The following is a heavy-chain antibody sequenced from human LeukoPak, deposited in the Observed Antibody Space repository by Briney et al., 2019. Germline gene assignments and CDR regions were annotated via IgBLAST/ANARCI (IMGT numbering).Heavy chain of an antibody. V-gene: IGHV3-21*01. CDR2: ISSSSSYI. CDR1: GFTFSSYS. CDR3: ARVAIGQIDY. D-gene: IGHD2/OR15-2a*01. J-gene: IGHJ4*02. Sequence: KTGGSLRLSCAASGFTFSSYSMNWVRQAPGKGLEWVSSISSSSSYIYYADSVKGRFTISRDNAKNSLYLQMNSLRAEDTAVYYCARVAIGQIDYWGQGTLVTVSS.